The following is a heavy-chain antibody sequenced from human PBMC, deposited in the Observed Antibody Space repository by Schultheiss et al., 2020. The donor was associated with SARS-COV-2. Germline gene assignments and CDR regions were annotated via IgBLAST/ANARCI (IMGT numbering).Heavy chain of an antibody. V-gene: IGHV4-38-2*01. J-gene: IGHJ4*02. CDR2: IYHSGST. Sequence: SETLSLTCAVSGYSISSGYYWGWIRQPPGKGLEWIGSIYHSGSTYYNPSLKSRITISVDTSKNQFSLKLSSVTAADTAVYYCRGVLWFGETRDYWGQGTLVTVS. CDR3: RGVLWFGETRDY. CDR1: GYSISSGYY. D-gene: IGHD3-10*01.